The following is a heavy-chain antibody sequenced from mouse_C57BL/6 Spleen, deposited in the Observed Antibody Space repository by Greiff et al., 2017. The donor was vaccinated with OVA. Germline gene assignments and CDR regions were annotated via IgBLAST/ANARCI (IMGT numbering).Heavy chain of an antibody. V-gene: IGHV1-62-2*01. CDR3: ARHEDYYGSSPYFDD. J-gene: IGHJ2*01. CDR2: FYPGSGGI. Sequence: QVQLQQPGAELVKPGASVKLSCKASGYTFTEYTIHWVKQRSGQGLEWIGWFYPGSGGIKYNEKFKDKATLTADKSSSTVYMEHSRLTSEDSAVYFCARHEDYYGSSPYFDDWGQGTTLTVSS. D-gene: IGHD1-1*01. CDR1: GYTFTEYT.